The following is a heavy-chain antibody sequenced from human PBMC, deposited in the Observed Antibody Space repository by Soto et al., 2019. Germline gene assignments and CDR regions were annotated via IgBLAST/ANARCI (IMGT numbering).Heavy chain of an antibody. CDR2: VSYDGSNQ. J-gene: IGHJ4*02. Sequence: QVQLVESGGGVVQPGRSLRLSCAASGFTFSSYAMHWVRQAPGKGLEWVAVVSYDGSNQYYADSVKGRFTISRDNSKNALSLHMNSLRAEDTAVYYCAKGSEQQWLYNPFDYWGQGTLVTVSS. CDR1: GFTFSSYA. V-gene: IGHV3-30*18. D-gene: IGHD6-19*01. CDR3: AKGSEQQWLYNPFDY.